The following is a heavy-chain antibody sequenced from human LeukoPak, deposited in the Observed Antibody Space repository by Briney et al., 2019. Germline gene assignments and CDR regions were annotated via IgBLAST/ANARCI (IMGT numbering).Heavy chain of an antibody. D-gene: IGHD3-22*01. CDR3: AKVRSYDSSGSTDY. CDR1: GFTVSSNY. V-gene: IGHV3-53*01. J-gene: IGHJ4*02. CDR2: IYSGGST. Sequence: PGGSLRLSCAASGFTVSSNYMSWVRQAPGKGLEWVSVIYSGGSTYYADSVKGRFTISRDNSKNTLYLQMNSLRAEDTAVYYCAKVRSYDSSGSTDYWGQGTLVTVSS.